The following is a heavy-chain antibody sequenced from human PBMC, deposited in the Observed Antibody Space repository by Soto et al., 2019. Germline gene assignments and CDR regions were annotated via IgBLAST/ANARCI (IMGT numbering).Heavy chain of an antibody. Sequence: EVQLVESGGHLVKPGGSLTLSCAASGFTFNSAWMNWVRQVPGKGLEWVGRIKSKSSGGTTDYAAPVKGRVTISRDDSKRILYLHMDSLTSEDTAVYYCTTGTTRGYSYEYFYYGMDVWGPGTTVTVSS. CDR1: GFTFNSAW. J-gene: IGHJ6*02. CDR2: IKSKSSGGTT. CDR3: TTGTTRGYSYEYFYYGMDV. V-gene: IGHV3-15*07. D-gene: IGHD5-18*01.